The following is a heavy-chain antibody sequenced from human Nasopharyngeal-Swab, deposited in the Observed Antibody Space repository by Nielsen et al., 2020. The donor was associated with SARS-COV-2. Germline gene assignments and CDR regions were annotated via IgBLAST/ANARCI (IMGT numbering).Heavy chain of an antibody. D-gene: IGHD3-16*02. CDR3: ARGYRKRRGIPPNGGYYYGMDV. J-gene: IGHJ6*02. Sequence: SVKVSCKASGGTFSSYAISWVRQAPGQGLEWMGGIIPILGIANYAQKFQGRVTITADKSTSTAYMELSSLRSEDTAVYYCARGYRKRRGIPPNGGYYYGMDVWGQGTTVTVSS. CDR2: IIPILGIA. CDR1: GGTFSSYA. V-gene: IGHV1-69*10.